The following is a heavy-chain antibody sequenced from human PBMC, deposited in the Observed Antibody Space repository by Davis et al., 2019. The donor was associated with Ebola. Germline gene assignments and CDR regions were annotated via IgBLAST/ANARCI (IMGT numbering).Heavy chain of an antibody. CDR2: IYYSGST. CDR3: ARSPGGEDGDYFYYYYGMDV. V-gene: IGHV4-59*01. D-gene: IGHD4-17*01. Sequence: PSETLSLTCTVSGGSISSYYWSWIRQPPGKGLEWIGYIYYSGSTNYNPSLKSRVTISVDTSKNQFSLKLSSVTAADTAVYYCARSPGGEDGDYFYYYYGMDVWGQGTTVTVSS. J-gene: IGHJ6*02. CDR1: GGSISSYY.